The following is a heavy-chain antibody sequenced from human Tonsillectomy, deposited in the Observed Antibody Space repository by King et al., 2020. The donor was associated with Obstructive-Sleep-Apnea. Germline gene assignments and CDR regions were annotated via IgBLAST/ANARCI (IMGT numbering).Heavy chain of an antibody. J-gene: IGHJ5*02. CDR1: GYTFTSYD. V-gene: IGHV1-8*01. CDR3: AIGTVILTGYYIP. D-gene: IGHD3-9*01. CDR2: MNPNSSKT. Sequence: QLVQSGAEVKKPGASVKVSCKASGYTFTSYDINWVRQATGQGLEWMGWMNPNSSKTGYAQKFQGRVTMTRNTSISTAYMELTSLRSEDTAVYYCAIGTVILTGYYIPWGRGTLVTVSS.